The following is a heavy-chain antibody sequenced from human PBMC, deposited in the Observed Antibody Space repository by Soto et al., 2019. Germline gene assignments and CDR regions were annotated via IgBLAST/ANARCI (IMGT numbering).Heavy chain of an antibody. V-gene: IGHV4-34*01. D-gene: IGHD2-2*01. CDR2: INHSGST. Sequence: ASVIQSLTCAVFWGKFSGYDWSWIRQQKGKGLEWIGEINHSGSTNYNPSLKSRVTISVDTSKNQFSLKLSSVTAADTAVYYCARASLLGYCSSTSCYGRYYYYGMDFWGQGTTVTVSS. J-gene: IGHJ6*02. CDR3: ARASLLGYCSSTSCYGRYYYYGMDF. CDR1: WGKFSGYD.